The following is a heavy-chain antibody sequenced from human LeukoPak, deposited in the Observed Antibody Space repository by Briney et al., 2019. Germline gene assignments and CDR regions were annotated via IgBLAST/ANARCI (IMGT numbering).Heavy chain of an antibody. D-gene: IGHD3-22*01. V-gene: IGHV4-30-4*01. CDR1: GGSISSGDYY. Sequence: SETLSLTCTVSGGSISSGDYYWSWIRQPPGKGLEWIGYIYYSGSTYYNPSLKSRVTISVDTSKNQFSLKLSSVTAADTAVYYCAIDRSGYYHFDYWGQGTLVTVSS. CDR3: AIDRSGYYHFDY. J-gene: IGHJ4*02. CDR2: IYYSGST.